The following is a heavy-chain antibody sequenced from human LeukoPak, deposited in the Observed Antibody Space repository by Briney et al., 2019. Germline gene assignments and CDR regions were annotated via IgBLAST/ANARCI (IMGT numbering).Heavy chain of an antibody. J-gene: IGHJ3*01. D-gene: IGHD3-22*01. Sequence: GGSLRLSCAASGFTFSDYYMSWMRQAPGKGLEWVSYISSSSSYTNYADSVKGRFTISRDNAKNSLYLQMNSLRAEDTAVYYCAREEVTMIVALWGQGTMVTVSS. CDR1: GFTFSDYY. CDR2: ISSSSSYT. CDR3: AREEVTMIVAL. V-gene: IGHV3-11*06.